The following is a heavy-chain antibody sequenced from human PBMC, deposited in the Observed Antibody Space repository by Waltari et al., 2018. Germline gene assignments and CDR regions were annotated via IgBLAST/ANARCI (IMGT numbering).Heavy chain of an antibody. V-gene: IGHV4-39*07. Sequence: QLQLQESGPGLVKPSETLSLTCTVSSGAISSSGYYWGWIRQPPGKGLEWMGSIYYSRNTYYNPSLKNRVTRSRDTAKKQVFLKLTSVTAADTAVYYCAREVTKVELGRRLPHFFDSWGQGTLVTVSS. CDR2: IYYSRNT. D-gene: IGHD7-27*01. J-gene: IGHJ4*02. CDR1: SGAISSSGYY. CDR3: AREVTKVELGRRLPHFFDS.